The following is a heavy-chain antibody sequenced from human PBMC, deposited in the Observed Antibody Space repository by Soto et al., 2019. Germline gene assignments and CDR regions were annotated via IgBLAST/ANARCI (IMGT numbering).Heavy chain of an antibody. CDR1: GFTLSSYW. D-gene: IGHD1-26*01. J-gene: IGHJ4*02. V-gene: IGHV3-74*01. CDR3: PFTYWPVGNL. Sequence: GGSLRLSCAASGFTLSSYWMHWVRQAPGKGLVWVSRIKSDGSGTRYADSVKGRFTISRDNAKNTLYLQMKSLRVEDTAMYYCPFTYWPVGNLWGQGTLVTVSS. CDR2: IKSDGSGT.